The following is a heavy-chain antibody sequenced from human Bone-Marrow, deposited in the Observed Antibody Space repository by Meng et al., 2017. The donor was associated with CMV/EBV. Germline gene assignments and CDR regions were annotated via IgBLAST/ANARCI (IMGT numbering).Heavy chain of an antibody. D-gene: IGHD4-11*01. CDR1: GGTFSSYA. CDR3: ARSDDDYSTTDY. V-gene: IGHV1-69*05. Sequence: SVKVSCKASGGTFSSYAISWVRQAPGQGLEWMGGIIPIFGTANYAQKFQGRVTITTDESTSTAYMELSSLRSDETAVYYCARSDDDYSTTDYWGQGTLVTVSS. J-gene: IGHJ4*02. CDR2: IIPIFGTA.